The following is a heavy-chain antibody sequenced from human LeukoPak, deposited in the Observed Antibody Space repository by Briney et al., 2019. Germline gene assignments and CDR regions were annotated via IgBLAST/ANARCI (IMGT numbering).Heavy chain of an antibody. Sequence: SETLSLTCTVSGGSISEYYWSWIRQTAGKGLGYIGRINSSGSTNYNPSLKSRVTMSVDPSKNQFSLKLSSVTAADTAVYYCASRNQWLVRPEDYWGQGTLVTVSS. V-gene: IGHV4-4*07. CDR2: INSSGST. J-gene: IGHJ4*02. D-gene: IGHD6-19*01. CDR3: ASRNQWLVRPEDY. CDR1: GGSISEYY.